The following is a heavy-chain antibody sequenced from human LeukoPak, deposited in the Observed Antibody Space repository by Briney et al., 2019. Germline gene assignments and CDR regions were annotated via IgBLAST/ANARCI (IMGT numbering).Heavy chain of an antibody. D-gene: IGHD3-10*01. CDR2: INHSGST. CDR3: ARGLRRPLLTHYGSGSYLDV. CDR1: GGSFSGYY. Sequence: SETLCLTCAVYGGSFSGYYWSWIRQPPGKGLEWVGEINHSGSTNYNPSLKSRVTISVDTSKNQFSLKLSSVTAADTAVYYCARGLRRPLLTHYGSGSYLDVWGQGTMVTVSS. V-gene: IGHV4-34*01. J-gene: IGHJ6*02.